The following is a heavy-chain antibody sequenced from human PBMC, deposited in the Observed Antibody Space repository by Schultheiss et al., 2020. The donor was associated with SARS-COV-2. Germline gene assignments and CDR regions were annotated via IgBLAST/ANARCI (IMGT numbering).Heavy chain of an antibody. D-gene: IGHD5-24*01. CDR1: GGPFSNYA. CDR3: ARATRVESLFSVRGGSFDY. V-gene: IGHV4-34*01. J-gene: IGHJ4*02. Sequence: SETLSLTCAVYGGPFSNYAWTWIRQSPGKGLEWIGDINHRGSTNYNPSLRSRVTISVDTSKNQFSLKLGSVTAADTAVYFCARATRVESLFSVRGGSFDYWGRGTQVTVSS. CDR2: INHRGST.